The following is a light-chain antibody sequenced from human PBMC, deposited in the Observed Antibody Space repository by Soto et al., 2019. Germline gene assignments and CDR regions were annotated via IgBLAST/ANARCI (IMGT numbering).Light chain of an antibody. CDR1: QSISSW. J-gene: IGKJ1*01. V-gene: IGKV1-5*03. CDR3: QHYNIYSET. CDR2: KAS. Sequence: DIQMTQSPSTLSASVGDRVTITCRASQSISSWLAWYQQKPGKAPKILIYKASILESGVPSRFSGSGSGTEFTLTISSLQPDDFATYYCQHYNIYSETFGQVTKVEVK.